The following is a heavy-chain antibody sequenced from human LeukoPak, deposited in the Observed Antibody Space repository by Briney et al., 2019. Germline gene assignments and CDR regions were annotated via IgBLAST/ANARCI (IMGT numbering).Heavy chain of an antibody. J-gene: IGHJ3*02. V-gene: IGHV4-30-2*05. D-gene: IGHD2-2*01. CDR2: IYHSGST. CDR3: ARGDQLLFSPLSPWLGFDI. Sequence: SETLSLTCAVSGGSISSGGYSWSWIRQPPGEGLEWIGYIYHSGSTYYNPSLKSRVTISVDTSKNQFSLKLSSVTAADTAVYYCARGDQLLFSPLSPWLGFDIWGQGTMVTVSS. CDR1: GGSISSGGYS.